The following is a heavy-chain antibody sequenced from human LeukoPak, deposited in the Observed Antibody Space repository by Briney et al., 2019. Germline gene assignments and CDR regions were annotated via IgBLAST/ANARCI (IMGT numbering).Heavy chain of an antibody. CDR1: GGSISSYY. CDR3: ARLFYDSSGHDY. CDR2: IYYSGST. J-gene: IGHJ4*02. D-gene: IGHD3-22*01. Sequence: SETLPLTCTVSGGSISSYYWSWIRQPPGKGLEWIGYIYYSGSTNYNPSLKSRVTISVDTSKNQFSLKLSSVTAADTAVYYCARLFYDSSGHDYWGQGTLVTVSS. V-gene: IGHV4-59*01.